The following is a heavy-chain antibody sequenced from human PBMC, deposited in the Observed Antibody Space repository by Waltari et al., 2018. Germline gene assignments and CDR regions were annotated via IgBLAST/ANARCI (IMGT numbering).Heavy chain of an antibody. CDR1: GGSFSGYY. V-gene: IGHV4-34*01. CDR2: INHSGST. Sequence: QVQLQQWGAGLLKPSETLSLTCAVYGGSFSGYYWSWIRQPPVKGLEWIGEINHSGSTNYNPSLKSRVTISVDTSKNQFSLKLSSVTAADTAVYYCASLIVGATTVDYWGQGTLVTVSS. D-gene: IGHD1-26*01. J-gene: IGHJ4*02. CDR3: ASLIVGATTVDY.